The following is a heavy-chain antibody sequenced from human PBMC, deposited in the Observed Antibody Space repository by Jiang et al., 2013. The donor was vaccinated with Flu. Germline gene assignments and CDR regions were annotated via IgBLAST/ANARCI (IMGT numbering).Heavy chain of an antibody. V-gene: IGHV1-3*01. CDR1: GYTFTSYA. CDR3: ARDRGSSSWYGSDP. D-gene: IGHD6-13*01. J-gene: IGHJ5*02. Sequence: SGYTFTSYAMHWVRQAPGQRLEWMGWINAGNGNTKYSQKFQGRVTITRDTSASTAYMELSSLRSEDTAVYYCARDRGSSSWYGSDPWGQGTLVTVSS. CDR2: INAGNGNT.